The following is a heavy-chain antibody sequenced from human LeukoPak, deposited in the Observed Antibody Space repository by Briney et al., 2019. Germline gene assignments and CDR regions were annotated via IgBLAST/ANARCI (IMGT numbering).Heavy chain of an antibody. CDR2: IYSGGSA. J-gene: IGHJ4*02. V-gene: IGHV3-53*01. Sequence: GGSLRLSCAASGFTVSSNYMSWVRQAPGKGLEWFSVIYSGGSAFYADSVKGRFTISRDNSKNTLYLQMNSLRAEDTAVYYCAKDLLRQTYYFDYWGQGTLVTVSS. D-gene: IGHD1-26*01. CDR1: GFTVSSNY. CDR3: AKDLLRQTYYFDY.